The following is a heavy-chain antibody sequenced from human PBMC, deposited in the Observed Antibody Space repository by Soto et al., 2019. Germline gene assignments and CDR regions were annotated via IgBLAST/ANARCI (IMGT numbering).Heavy chain of an antibody. CDR1: GGTFSSYA. CDR2: IIPIFGTA. D-gene: IGHD3-9*01. Sequence: GASVKVSCKASGGTFSSYAISWVRQAPGQGLEWMGGIIPIFGTANYAQKFQGRVTITADESTSTAYMELSSLRSEDTAVYYCARDTYDILTGEVRGMDVWGQGTTVTVS. CDR3: ARDTYDILTGEVRGMDV. J-gene: IGHJ6*02. V-gene: IGHV1-69*13.